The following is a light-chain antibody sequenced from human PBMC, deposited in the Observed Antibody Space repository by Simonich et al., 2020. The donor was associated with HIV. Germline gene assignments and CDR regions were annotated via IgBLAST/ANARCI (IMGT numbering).Light chain of an antibody. CDR1: RTILYSSHNKKY. J-gene: IGKJ1*01. CDR2: WAS. CDR3: QQYYSTPPT. Sequence: DIVMTQSPDSLAVSLGERATINCKSSRTILYSSHNKKYLAWYQQKPGQPPKLRIYWASTREAGVPDRFSASGSGTDFTLTISSLQAEDVAVYSCQQYYSTPPTFGQGTKVEIK. V-gene: IGKV4-1*01.